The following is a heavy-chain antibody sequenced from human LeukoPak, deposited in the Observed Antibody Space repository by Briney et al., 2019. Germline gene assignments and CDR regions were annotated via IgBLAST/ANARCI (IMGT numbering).Heavy chain of an antibody. Sequence: GGSLRLSCAASGFTFDDYAMHWVRQAPGKGLEWVSGISWNSGSIAYADSVKGRFTISRDNAKNSLYLQMNSLRAEDTALYYCAKGVVAALWSIDYWGQGTLVTVSS. J-gene: IGHJ4*02. CDR1: GFTFDDYA. D-gene: IGHD2-15*01. CDR2: ISWNSGSI. V-gene: IGHV3-9*01. CDR3: AKGVVAALWSIDY.